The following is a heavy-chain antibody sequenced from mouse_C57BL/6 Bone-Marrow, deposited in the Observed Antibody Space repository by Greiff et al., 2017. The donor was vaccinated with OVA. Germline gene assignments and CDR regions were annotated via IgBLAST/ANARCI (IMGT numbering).Heavy chain of an antibody. D-gene: IGHD1-1*01. CDR3: ARDRGTTVVAYWYFDV. CDR1: GFTFSDYY. V-gene: IGHV5-16*01. Sequence: EVKLEESEGGLVQPGSSMKLSCTASGFTFSDYYMAWVRQVPEKGLEWVANINYDGSSTYYLDSLKSRFIISRDNAKNILYLQMSSLKSEDTATYYCARDRGTTVVAYWYFDVWGTGTTVTVSS. CDR2: INYDGSST. J-gene: IGHJ1*03.